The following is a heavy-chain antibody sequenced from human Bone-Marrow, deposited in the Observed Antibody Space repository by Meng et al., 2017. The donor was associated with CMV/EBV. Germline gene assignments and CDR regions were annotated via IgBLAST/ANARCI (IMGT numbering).Heavy chain of an antibody. CDR3: ARLEISRVRGVIMGYYFDY. J-gene: IGHJ4*02. CDR2: ISSSGSTI. CDR1: GFTFSSYE. V-gene: IGHV3-48*03. Sequence: GGSLRLSCAASGFTFSSYEMNWVRQAPGKGLEWVSYISSSGSTIYYADSVKGRFTISRDNAKNSLYLQMNSLRAEDTAVYYCARLEISRVRGVIMGYYFDYWGQGTLVTGSS. D-gene: IGHD3-10*01.